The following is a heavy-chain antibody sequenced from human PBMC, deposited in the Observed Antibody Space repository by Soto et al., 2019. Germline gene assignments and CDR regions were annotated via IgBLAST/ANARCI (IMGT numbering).Heavy chain of an antibody. V-gene: IGHV3-15*01. CDR2: IKSKSSGGTT. CDR3: TSEKGWRQSPLDS. D-gene: IGHD4-4*01. CDR1: GFIFRNAW. Sequence: LVESGGGLVKPGGSIRLSCAASGFIFRNAWMSWVRQAPGKGLEWVGRIKSKSSGGTTDYAAPVEGRVTITRDDSKCILYLRMTSLTVEDTAVYFCTSEKGWRQSPLDSWGQGALVTVSS. J-gene: IGHJ5*01.